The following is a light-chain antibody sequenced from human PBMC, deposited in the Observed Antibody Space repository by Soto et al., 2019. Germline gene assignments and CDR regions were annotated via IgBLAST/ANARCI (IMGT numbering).Light chain of an antibody. CDR3: QQNNKWPPVT. J-gene: IGKJ4*01. Sequence: EVVMTQSPATVSVFPGEGVTLSCRASQTISTDLAWYQQKPGQAPRLLIYGASTRDTGVPDRFSGGGSGTEFTLTISSLQSEDFAFYYCQQNNKWPPVTFGGGTKVEIK. CDR2: GAS. CDR1: QTISTD. V-gene: IGKV3-15*01.